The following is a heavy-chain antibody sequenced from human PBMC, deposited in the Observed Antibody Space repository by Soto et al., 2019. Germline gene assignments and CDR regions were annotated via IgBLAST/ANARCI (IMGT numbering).Heavy chain of an antibody. Sequence: PGGSLRLSCAASGFTLSSYAMSWVRQAPGKGLEWVSAISGSGGSTYYADSVKGRFTISRDNSKNTLYLQMNSLRAEDTAVYYCAKDLPGYSGYEFDYWGQGTLVTVPQ. CDR1: GFTLSSYA. J-gene: IGHJ4*02. CDR3: AKDLPGYSGYEFDY. CDR2: ISGSGGST. D-gene: IGHD5-12*01. V-gene: IGHV3-23*01.